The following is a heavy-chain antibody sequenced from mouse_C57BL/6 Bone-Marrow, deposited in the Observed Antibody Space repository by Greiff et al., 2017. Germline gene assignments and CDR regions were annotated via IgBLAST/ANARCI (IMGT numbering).Heavy chain of an antibody. J-gene: IGHJ2*01. D-gene: IGHD3-1*01. CDR1: GYTFTSYG. V-gene: IGHV1-81*01. Sequence: QVHVKQSGAELARPGASVKLSCKASGYTFTSYGISWVKQRTGQGLEWIGEIYPRSGNTYYNAKFKGKATLTADKSSSTAYMKLRSLTSEDSAVYFCARKSSYYFDYWGQGTTLTVSS. CDR2: IYPRSGNT. CDR3: ARKSSYYFDY.